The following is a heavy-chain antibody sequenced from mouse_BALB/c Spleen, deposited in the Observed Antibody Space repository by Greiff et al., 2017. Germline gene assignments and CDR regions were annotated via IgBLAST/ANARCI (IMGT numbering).Heavy chain of an antibody. CDR1: GDSITSGY. Sequence: EVKLQESGPSLVKPSQTLSLTCSVTGDSITSGYWNWIRKFPGNKLEYMGYISYSGSTYYNPSLKSRISITRDTSKNQYYLQLNSVTTEDTATYYCAREGGYYSAWFAYWGQGTLVTVSA. CDR3: AREGGYYSAWFAY. V-gene: IGHV3-8*02. D-gene: IGHD2-3*01. CDR2: ISYSGST. J-gene: IGHJ3*01.